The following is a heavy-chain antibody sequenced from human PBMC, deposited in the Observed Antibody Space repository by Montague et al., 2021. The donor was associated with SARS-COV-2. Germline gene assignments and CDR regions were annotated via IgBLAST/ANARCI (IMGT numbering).Heavy chain of an antibody. V-gene: IGHV3-74*01. J-gene: IGHJ6*02. Sequence: SLRLSCAASGFTFSSYWMHWVRQAPGKGLVWVSRIDTHGSTTNYADSVKGRFTISRDNAKNSLYLQRNSLRAEDTAIYYCASDSGIEIPDYYYSMDVWGQGTTVTVSS. D-gene: IGHD5-24*01. CDR3: ASDSGIEIPDYYYSMDV. CDR1: GFTFSSYW. CDR2: IDTHGSTT.